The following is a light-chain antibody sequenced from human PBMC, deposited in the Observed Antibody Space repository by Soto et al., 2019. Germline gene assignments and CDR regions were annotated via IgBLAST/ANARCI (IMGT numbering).Light chain of an antibody. CDR3: QEYSRD. CDR1: RNITFW. CDR2: EAS. J-gene: IGKJ4*01. V-gene: IGKV1-5*01. Sequence: DIQMTQSPSTLSASVGDRVTITCRASRNITFWLAWYQQKPGKAPKVLTYEASNLESGVPSRFSGSGSGTEFTLTISSLQPDDFATYYCQEYSRDFGGGTRVEIK.